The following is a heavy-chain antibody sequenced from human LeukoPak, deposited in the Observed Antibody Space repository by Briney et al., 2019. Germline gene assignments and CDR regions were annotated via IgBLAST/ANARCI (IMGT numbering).Heavy chain of an antibody. CDR2: FYYTGST. J-gene: IGHJ3*02. D-gene: IGHD1-26*01. CDR1: GGSISSNGYY. CDR3: ARRSGTYHAFDI. V-gene: IGHV4-39*01. Sequence: SETLSLTCTVSGGSISSNGYYWGWIRQPPGKGLEWVGSFYYTGSTFYSPSLKSRVTISVDTSKNQFSLKLSSVTAADTAVYYCARRSGTYHAFDIWGQGTMVTVSS.